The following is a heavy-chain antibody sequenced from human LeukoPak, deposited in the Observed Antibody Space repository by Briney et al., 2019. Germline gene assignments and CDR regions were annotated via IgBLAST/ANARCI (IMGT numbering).Heavy chain of an antibody. CDR2: IYTSGST. D-gene: IGHD3-3*01. Sequence: SETLSLTCTVSGGSISSSSYYWGWIRQPPGKGLEWIGSIYTSGSTNYNPSLKSRVTISVDTSKNQFSLKLSSVTAADTAVYYCARYYDFWSGYYGYMDVWGKGTTVTVSS. J-gene: IGHJ6*03. V-gene: IGHV4-39*07. CDR1: GGSISSSSYY. CDR3: ARYYDFWSGYYGYMDV.